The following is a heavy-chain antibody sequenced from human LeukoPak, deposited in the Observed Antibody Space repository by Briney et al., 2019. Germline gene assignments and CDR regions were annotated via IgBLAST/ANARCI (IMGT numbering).Heavy chain of an antibody. D-gene: IGHD2-2*01. V-gene: IGHV1-69*10. CDR1: GGTFIRYA. Sequence: SVRVSCKDSGGTFIRYAISWVRQAPGQGGEWMGRIIPVLGIANYTQKFQGRGTITADKSTSTAYMELSSLRSEYTAVYYCARESDIVVVPAAILFVNYFDYWGQGTLVTVSS. J-gene: IGHJ4*02. CDR3: ARESDIVVVPAAILFVNYFDY. CDR2: IIPVLGIA.